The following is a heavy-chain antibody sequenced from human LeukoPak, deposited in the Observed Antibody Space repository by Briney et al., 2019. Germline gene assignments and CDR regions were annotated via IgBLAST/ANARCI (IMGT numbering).Heavy chain of an antibody. CDR3: ARQTGATTTEGYYFDH. D-gene: IGHD1-26*01. V-gene: IGHV3-74*01. J-gene: IGHJ4*02. CDR1: GFTFSSYW. Sequence: GGSLRLSCAASGFTFSSYWMYWVRQAPGKGLVWVSRINTDGSSTSYADSVKGRFSISRDNAKNTLDLQMNSLRADDTAVYYCARQTGATTTEGYYFDHWGQGTLVTVSS. CDR2: INTDGSST.